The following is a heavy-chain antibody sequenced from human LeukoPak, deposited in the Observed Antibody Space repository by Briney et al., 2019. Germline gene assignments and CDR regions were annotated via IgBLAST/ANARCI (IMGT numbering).Heavy chain of an antibody. CDR1: GFIFSGYE. V-gene: IGHV3-48*03. Sequence: GGSLRLSCAASGFIFSGYEMNWVRQAPGKGLEWVSYISSRGGAIYYADSLKGRITISRDNAKNSLYLQMSSLRAEDTAVYYRAKLTEVAPTRPQGFDLWGRGTLVTVSS. CDR3: AKLTEVAPTRPQGFDL. CDR2: ISSRGGAI. J-gene: IGHJ2*01. D-gene: IGHD5-12*01.